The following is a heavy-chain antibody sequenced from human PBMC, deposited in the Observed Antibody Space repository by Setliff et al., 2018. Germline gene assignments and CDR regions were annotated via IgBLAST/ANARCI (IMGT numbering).Heavy chain of an antibody. J-gene: IGHJ4*02. D-gene: IGHD1-26*01. CDR1: GASITSGGFY. V-gene: IGHV4-61*09. CDR3: ARSPSSGAYWNPRPFYSDY. CDR2: ISPSGST. Sequence: PSETLSLTCSVSGASITSGGFYWTWIRQPAGKGLEWIGHISPSGSTTYNPSVKSRVTISLDTSKNHFSLKLDPVTAADTALYYCARSPSSGAYWNPRPFYSDYWARGTLVTVSS.